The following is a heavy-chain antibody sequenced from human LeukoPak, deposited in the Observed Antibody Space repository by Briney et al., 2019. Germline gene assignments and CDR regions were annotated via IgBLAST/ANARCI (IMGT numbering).Heavy chain of an antibody. CDR3: VRERGNWGLDE. CDR2: ISGSGDNT. J-gene: IGHJ4*02. D-gene: IGHD7-27*01. Sequence: GGSLRLSCAASGFTFSSYAMSWVRQAPGKGLEWVSGISGSGDNTYYADSVKGRFTISRDNSQHTLYLQMNSLSVEDTAVYYCVRERGNWGLDEWGQGTLVSVSS. V-gene: IGHV3-23*01. CDR1: GFTFSSYA.